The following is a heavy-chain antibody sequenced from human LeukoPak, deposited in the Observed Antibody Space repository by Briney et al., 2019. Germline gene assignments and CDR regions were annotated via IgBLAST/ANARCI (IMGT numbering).Heavy chain of an antibody. J-gene: IGHJ3*01. CDR3: AADGEYAFQV. Sequence: PGGSLRLSCAASGLSFHNTWMHWIRQAPGKGLVWVSRIISDGITTTYADSVKGRFTISRDNAKNTMCLQMNSLRAEDTAVYYCAADGEYAFQVWGQGTTVTVSS. CDR1: GLSFHNTW. D-gene: IGHD2/OR15-2a*01. CDR2: IISDGITT. V-gene: IGHV3-74*01.